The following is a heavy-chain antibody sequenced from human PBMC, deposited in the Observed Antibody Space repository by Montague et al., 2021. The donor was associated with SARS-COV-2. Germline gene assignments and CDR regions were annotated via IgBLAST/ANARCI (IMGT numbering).Heavy chain of an antibody. Sequence: SETLSLTCTVSGGSISSGGYYWSWIRQHPGKGLEWIGYIYYSGSTYYNPSLKSRVTISVDTSKNQFSLKLSSVTAADTAVYYCARVRGGFLDGLLYFDYWGQGTLVTVSS. CDR3: ARVRGGFLDGLLYFDY. D-gene: IGHD3-3*01. CDR1: GGSISSGGYY. J-gene: IGHJ4*02. V-gene: IGHV4-31*03. CDR2: IYYSGST.